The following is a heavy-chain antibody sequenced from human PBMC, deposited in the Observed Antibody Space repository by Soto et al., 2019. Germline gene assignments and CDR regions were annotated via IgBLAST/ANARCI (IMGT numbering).Heavy chain of an antibody. CDR1: GYPFNTYY. CDR2: IHPSGGGS. CDR3: ARGGHIAVVTDSFDS. V-gene: IGHV1-46*02. D-gene: IGHD2-21*02. Sequence: ASVKVSCKSSGYPFNTYYLHWVRQAPGQGLEWMGMIHPSGGGSTYAQKFLGRVTMTMDSSTSTVFMELTSLRPADTAVYYCARGGHIAVVTDSFDSWGQGTLVTVS. J-gene: IGHJ4*02.